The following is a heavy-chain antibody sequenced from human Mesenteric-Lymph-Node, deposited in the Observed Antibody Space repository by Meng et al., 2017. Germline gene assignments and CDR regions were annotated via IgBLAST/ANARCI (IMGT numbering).Heavy chain of an antibody. V-gene: IGHV3-20*01. CDR2: INWNGGRT. CDR1: GFTFDDYG. J-gene: IGHJ4*02. Sequence: GLGGEWGGCVCRPGGFLRSSWAASGFTFDDYGMSWGREAPGKGLEWVSGINWNGGRTGYEDSVKGRFTISRDNAKNSLYLQMNSLRAEDTALYHCARGSSSGWYDLDYWGQGTLVTVSS. D-gene: IGHD6-19*01. CDR3: ARGSSSGWYDLDY.